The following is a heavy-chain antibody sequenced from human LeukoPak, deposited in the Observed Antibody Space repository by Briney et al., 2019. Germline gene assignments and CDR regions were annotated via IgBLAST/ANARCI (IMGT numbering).Heavy chain of an antibody. Sequence: GGSLRLSCAASGFSFDDYAMHWVRQAPGKGLEWVSSISWNSGSIDYADSVRGRFTISRDNANNSLYLQMNSLRAEDTAVYYCVRDGGSAWYINGDEAFDIWGQGTMVTVSS. J-gene: IGHJ3*02. V-gene: IGHV3-9*01. D-gene: IGHD6-19*01. CDR3: VRDGGSAWYINGDEAFDI. CDR1: GFSFDDYA. CDR2: ISWNSGSI.